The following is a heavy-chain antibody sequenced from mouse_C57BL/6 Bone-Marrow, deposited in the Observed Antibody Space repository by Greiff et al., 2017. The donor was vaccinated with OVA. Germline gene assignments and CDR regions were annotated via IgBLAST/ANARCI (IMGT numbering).Heavy chain of an antibody. J-gene: IGHJ2*01. CDR2: IDPANGNT. CDR1: GFNIQNTY. Sequence: VQLQQSVAELVRPGASVKLSCTASGFNIQNTYMHWVKQRPEQGLEWIGRIDPANGNTKYAPKFQGKATITADTSSNTAYLQLSSLTSEDTAIYYCARLDYYGSSYDYWGQGTTLTVSS. V-gene: IGHV14-3*01. D-gene: IGHD1-1*01. CDR3: ARLDYYGSSYDY.